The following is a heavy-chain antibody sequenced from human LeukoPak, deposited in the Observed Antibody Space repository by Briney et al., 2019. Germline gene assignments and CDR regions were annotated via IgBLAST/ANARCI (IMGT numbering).Heavy chain of an antibody. V-gene: IGHV3-74*01. CDR1: GFTFSSYW. D-gene: IGHD2-2*01. CDR2: INSDGSST. Sequence: PGGSLRLSCAASGFTFSSYWMHWVRQAPGKGLVWVSRINSDGSSTSYADSVKGRFTISRDNAKNTLYLQMNSLRAEDTAVYYCAREEVVVAPDAFDIWGQGTMVTVSS. J-gene: IGHJ3*02. CDR3: AREEVVVAPDAFDI.